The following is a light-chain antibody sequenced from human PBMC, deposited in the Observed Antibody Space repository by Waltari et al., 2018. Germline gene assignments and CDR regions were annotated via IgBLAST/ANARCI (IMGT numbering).Light chain of an antibody. J-gene: IGKJ1*01. CDR2: RAS. Sequence: DIQMTQSPSSLSTSVGDRVTVTCRASQSISRYLNWYQQKPGKAPNLLIYRASCLHSGVPSRFNGSGSGTDFTLTISSLKPEDFATYYCQQSYSIPWTFGQGTMVETK. V-gene: IGKV1-39*01. CDR3: QQSYSIPWT. CDR1: QSISRY.